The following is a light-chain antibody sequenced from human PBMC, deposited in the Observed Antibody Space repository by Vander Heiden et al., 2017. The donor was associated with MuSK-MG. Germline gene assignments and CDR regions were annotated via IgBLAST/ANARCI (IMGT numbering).Light chain of an antibody. CDR1: RSLLNSDDGNVF. J-gene: IGKJ2*01. CDR2: TLS. V-gene: IGKV2-40*01. CDR3: RQRIEIPST. Sequence: IVLTQSPLFLPVTTGEPASISCRSSRSLLNSDDGNVFLDWYLQKPGQSPQLLISTLSYRASGVPDRFSGSGSGTDFTLTISRVEADDVGVYYCRQRIEIPSTFGQGTKLEIK.